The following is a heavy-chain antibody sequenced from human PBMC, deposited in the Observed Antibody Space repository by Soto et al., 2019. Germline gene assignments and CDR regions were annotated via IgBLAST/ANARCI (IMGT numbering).Heavy chain of an antibody. CDR3: AREENCSDGICYSEYFQR. Sequence: QVQLVQSGAEVKKPGASVKVSCKASGYIFTAYSMHWVRQAPGQWLEWMGVVNPSGGSTTYGQKFQGRITMTRDTSTSTVYMDLSSLSSEDTAVYYCAREENCSDGICYSEYFQRWGQGTLVTVSS. CDR2: VNPSGGST. D-gene: IGHD2-15*01. J-gene: IGHJ1*01. V-gene: IGHV1-46*01. CDR1: GYIFTAYS.